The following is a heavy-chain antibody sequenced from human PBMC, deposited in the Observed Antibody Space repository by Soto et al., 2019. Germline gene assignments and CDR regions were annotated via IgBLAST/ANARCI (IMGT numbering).Heavy chain of an antibody. D-gene: IGHD3-16*01. V-gene: IGHV4-30-4*01. J-gene: IGHJ4*02. CDR3: ARGRFGEIHDY. CDR1: SGSISSGDYY. CDR2: IFYSGST. Sequence: PSETLSLTCTVSSGSISSGDYYWSWLRQPPGKGLEWVGYIFYSGSTHYNASFQSRVSVSVDTSRNQFSLKLTSVSAADTAVYYCARGRFGEIHDYWGQGILATVSS.